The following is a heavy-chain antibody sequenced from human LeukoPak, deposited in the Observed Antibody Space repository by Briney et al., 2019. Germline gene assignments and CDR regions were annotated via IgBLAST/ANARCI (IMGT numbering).Heavy chain of an antibody. D-gene: IGHD2-15*01. CDR2: IIPIFGTA. J-gene: IGHJ4*02. CDR1: GGTFSSYA. V-gene: IGHV1-69*05. CDR3: ASLGYCRGGSCYF. Sequence: ASVKVSCKASGGTFSSYAISWVRQAPGQGLEWMGGIIPIFGTANYAQRFQGRVTITTDESTSTAYMELSSLRSEDTAVYYCASLGYCRGGSCYFWGQGTLVTVSS.